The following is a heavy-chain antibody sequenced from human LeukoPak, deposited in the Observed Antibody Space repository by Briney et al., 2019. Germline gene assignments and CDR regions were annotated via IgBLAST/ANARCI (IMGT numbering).Heavy chain of an antibody. D-gene: IGHD6-19*01. CDR3: ARHSPANKWLVQNYYYMDV. Sequence: PSETLSLTCTVSGGSMRTVSYYWGWIRQPPGKGLEWIGSIYYSGSTYYNPSLKSRVTISVDASKNQFSLKLSSVTAADTAAYYCARHSPANKWLVQNYYYMDVWGKGTTVTVSS. CDR2: IYYSGST. V-gene: IGHV4-39*01. J-gene: IGHJ6*03. CDR1: GGSMRTVSYY.